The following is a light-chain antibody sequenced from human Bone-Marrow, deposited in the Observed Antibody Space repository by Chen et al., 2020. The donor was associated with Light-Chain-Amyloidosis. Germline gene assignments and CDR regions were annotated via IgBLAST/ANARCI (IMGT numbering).Light chain of an antibody. Sequence: QSVPTHPPSASVTPGQRVTISCSGASSNIGNYSVYWYQHFPGAAPHRLIHRNNQRPSGVPDRLSASKSGTSAVLAISGLRSEDEADYYCAAWDGSLGGYVFGTGTKVIVL. J-gene: IGLJ1*01. CDR2: RNN. CDR3: AAWDGSLGGYV. CDR1: SSNIGNYS. V-gene: IGLV1-47*01.